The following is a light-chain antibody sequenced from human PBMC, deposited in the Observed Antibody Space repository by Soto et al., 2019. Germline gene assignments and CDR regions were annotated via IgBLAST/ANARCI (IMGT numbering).Light chain of an antibody. CDR1: SSDVGGYNY. Sequence: QSALTQPPSASGSPGQSVTISCTGTSSDVGGYNYVSWYQQHPGKVPKLMIYEVSKRPSGVPDRFSGSKSGNTASLTVSGLQAEDDADYYCSSYAGSNNLRVFGGGTKLTVL. V-gene: IGLV2-8*01. CDR2: EVS. J-gene: IGLJ3*02. CDR3: SSYAGSNNLRV.